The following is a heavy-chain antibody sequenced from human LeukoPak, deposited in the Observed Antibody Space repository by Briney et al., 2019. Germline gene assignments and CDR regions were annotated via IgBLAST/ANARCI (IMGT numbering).Heavy chain of an antibody. CDR2: ISGYNGKT. J-gene: IGHJ4*02. CDR3: ARDLSGSLNLNDF. CDR1: GYALTSYG. V-gene: IGHV1-18*01. D-gene: IGHD1-26*01. Sequence: ASVKVSCKASGYALTSYGISWVRQAPGQGLEWVGWISGYNGKTYYARQLQATVTMTTDTPTTTAYLEPRSLRYDDTAVYDCARDLSGSLNLNDFGGQGTLVTVSS.